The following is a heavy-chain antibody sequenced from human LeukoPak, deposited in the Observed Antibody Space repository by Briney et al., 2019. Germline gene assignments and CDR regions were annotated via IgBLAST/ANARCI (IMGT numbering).Heavy chain of an antibody. D-gene: IGHD5-18*01. Sequence: SETLSLTCAVSGGSISGYYWSWIRQPPGKGLEWMGYIYDSGSTNYNPSLKSRVTISVDTSKNQFSLKLNSVTAADTAVYYCARWGRGYSYGWGYAFDIWGQGTMVTVSS. CDR3: ARWGRGYSYGWGYAFDI. CDR1: GGSISGYY. V-gene: IGHV4-59*01. CDR2: IYDSGST. J-gene: IGHJ3*02.